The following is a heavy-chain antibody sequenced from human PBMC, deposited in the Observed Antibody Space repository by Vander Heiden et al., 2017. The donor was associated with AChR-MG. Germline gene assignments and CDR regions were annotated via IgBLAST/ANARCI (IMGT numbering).Heavy chain of an antibody. CDR3: AKGPPTFYDSSGPMPRGDY. V-gene: IGHV3-23*01. J-gene: IGHJ4*02. Sequence: EVQLLESGGGLVQPGGSLRLSCAASGFTFRRYAMGWVREAPGKGLEWVSAISGSGGSTYYADSVKGRFTISRDNSKNTLYLQMNSLRAEDTAVYYCAKGPPTFYDSSGPMPRGDYWGQGTLVTVSS. CDR1: GFTFRRYA. CDR2: ISGSGGST. D-gene: IGHD3-22*01.